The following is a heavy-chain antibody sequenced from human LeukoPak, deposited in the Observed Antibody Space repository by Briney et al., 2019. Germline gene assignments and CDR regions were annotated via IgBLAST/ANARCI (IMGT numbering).Heavy chain of an antibody. Sequence: GGALRLSCAASGFTFSSYSMNWVRQAPGKGLEWVSSISSSSSYIYYADSVKGRFTISRDNAKNSLYLQMNSLRAEDTAVYYCARAPYYYDSGTIDYWGQGTLVTVSS. CDR3: ARAPYYYDSGTIDY. V-gene: IGHV3-21*01. D-gene: IGHD3-22*01. CDR1: GFTFSSYS. CDR2: ISSSSSYI. J-gene: IGHJ4*02.